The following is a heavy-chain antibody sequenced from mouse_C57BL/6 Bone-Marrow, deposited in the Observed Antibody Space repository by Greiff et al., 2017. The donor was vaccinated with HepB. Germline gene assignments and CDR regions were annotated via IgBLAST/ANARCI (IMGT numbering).Heavy chain of an antibody. J-gene: IGHJ3*01. V-gene: IGHV5-12*01. Sequence: EVMLVESGGGLVQPGGSLKLSCAASGFTFSDYYMYWVRQTPEKRLEWVAYISNGGGSTYYPDTVKGRFTISRDNAKNTLNLQMSRLKSEDTAMYYCARPSKLGGVAYWGQGTLVTVSA. D-gene: IGHD4-1*01. CDR1: GFTFSDYY. CDR3: ARPSKLGGVAY. CDR2: ISNGGGST.